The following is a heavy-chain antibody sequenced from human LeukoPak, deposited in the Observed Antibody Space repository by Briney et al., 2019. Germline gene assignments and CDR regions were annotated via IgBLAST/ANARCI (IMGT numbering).Heavy chain of an antibody. CDR1: GYTFTSYG. CDR3: ARDPGANAYGSGRTLGY. Sequence: VSVKVSCKASGYTFTSYGISWVRQAPGQGLEWMGWISAYNGNTNYAQKLQGRVTMTTDTSTSTAYMELRSLRSDDTAVYYCARDPGANAYGSGRTLGYWGQGTLVTVSS. V-gene: IGHV1-18*01. J-gene: IGHJ4*02. CDR2: ISAYNGNT. D-gene: IGHD3-10*01.